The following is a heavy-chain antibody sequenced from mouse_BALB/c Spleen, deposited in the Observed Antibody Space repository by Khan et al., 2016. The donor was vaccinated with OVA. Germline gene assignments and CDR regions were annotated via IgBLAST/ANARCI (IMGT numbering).Heavy chain of an antibody. D-gene: IGHD1-1*01. Sequence: EVKLLESGPGLVKPSQSLSLTCTVTGYSITSNYAWNWIRQFPGNKLEWMGYISYSGSTSYNPSLKSRISITRDTSKNQFFLQLNSVTTEDTARYYCARKNYYGYALDYWGQGTSVTVSS. J-gene: IGHJ4*01. CDR2: ISYSGST. CDR3: ARKNYYGYALDY. CDR1: GYSITSNYA. V-gene: IGHV3-2*02.